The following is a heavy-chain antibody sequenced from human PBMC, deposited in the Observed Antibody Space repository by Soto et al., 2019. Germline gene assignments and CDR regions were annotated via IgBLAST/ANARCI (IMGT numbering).Heavy chain of an antibody. CDR3: ARGPIAVAGTAFDY. Sequence: PSETLSLTCAVSGGSSSSSNWWRWVRQPPGKGLEWIGEIYHSGSTNYNPSLKSRVTISVDRSKNQFSLKLSSVTAADTAVYYCARGPIAVAGTAFDYWGQGTLVTVS. D-gene: IGHD6-19*01. CDR1: GGSSSSSNW. J-gene: IGHJ4*02. V-gene: IGHV4-4*02. CDR2: IYHSGST.